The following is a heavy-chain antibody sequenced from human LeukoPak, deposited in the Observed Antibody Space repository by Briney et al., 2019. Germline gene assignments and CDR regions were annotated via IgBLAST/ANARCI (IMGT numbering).Heavy chain of an antibody. V-gene: IGHV4-39*07. D-gene: IGHD2-21*02. Sequence: NPSETLSLTCSVSGASSSNSGYYWGWIRQPPGKGLEWIGNIYDSGSTYYNPSLTGRATISVDMSKNQFSLKLSSVTAADTAVYFCARPYCGGGCSQYPFQGLDVWGQGTTVTVSS. CDR1: GASSSNSGYY. CDR2: IYDSGST. J-gene: IGHJ6*02. CDR3: ARPYCGGGCSQYPFQGLDV.